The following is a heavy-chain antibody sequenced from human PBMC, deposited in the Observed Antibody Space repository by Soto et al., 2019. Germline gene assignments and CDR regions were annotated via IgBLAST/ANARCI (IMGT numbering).Heavy chain of an antibody. D-gene: IGHD4-17*01. V-gene: IGHV3-72*01. CDR1: GFMFSDHY. J-gene: IGHJ4*02. Sequence: PGGSLRLSCAASGFMFSDHYMDWVRQAPGKGLEWVGRTKNKAQDYTTEYAASVKGRLTISRDDSKNSFYLQMNSLKTEDTAVYYCARELMTTVTYFDYWGQGTLVTVSS. CDR3: ARELMTTVTYFDY. CDR2: TKNKAQDYTT.